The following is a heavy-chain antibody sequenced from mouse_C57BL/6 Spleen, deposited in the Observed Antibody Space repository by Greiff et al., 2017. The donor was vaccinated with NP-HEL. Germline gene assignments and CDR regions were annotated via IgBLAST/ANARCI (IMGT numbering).Heavy chain of an antibody. CDR2: INPGSGGT. J-gene: IGHJ3*01. V-gene: IGHV1-54*01. CDR3: ARSQTY. CDR1: GYAFTNYL. Sequence: QVQLQQPGAELVRPGTSVKVSCKASGYAFTNYLIEWVKQRPGQGLEWIGVINPGSGGTNYNEKFKGKATLTADKSSSTAYMQLSSLTSEDSAVYFCARSQTYWGQGTLVTVSA.